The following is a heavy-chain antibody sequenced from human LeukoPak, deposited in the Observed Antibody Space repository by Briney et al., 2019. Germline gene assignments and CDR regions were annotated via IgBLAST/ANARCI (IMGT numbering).Heavy chain of an antibody. V-gene: IGHV1-24*01. CDR3: ATDSNYYGSGSVSAFGY. Sequence: ASVKVSCKVSGYTLTELSMHWVRQAPGKGLEWMGGFDPEDGETIYAQKFQGRVTMTEDTSTDTAYMELSSLRSEDTAVYYCATDSNYYGSGSVSAFGYWGQGTLVTVSS. J-gene: IGHJ4*02. D-gene: IGHD3-10*01. CDR2: FDPEDGET. CDR1: GYTLTELS.